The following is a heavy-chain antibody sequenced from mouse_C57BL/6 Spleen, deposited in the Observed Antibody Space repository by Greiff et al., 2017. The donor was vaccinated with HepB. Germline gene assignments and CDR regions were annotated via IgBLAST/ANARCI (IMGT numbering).Heavy chain of an antibody. CDR2: INPYNGGT. CDR3: ARDGKEAMDY. J-gene: IGHJ4*01. V-gene: IGHV1-19*01. CDR1: GYTFTDYY. Sequence: EVKLVESGPVLVKPGASVKMSCKASGYTFTDYYMNWVKQSHGKSLEWIGVINPYNGGTSYNQKFKGKATLTVDKSSSTAYMELNSLTSEDSAVYYCARDGKEAMDYWGQGTSVTVSS. D-gene: IGHD2-1*01.